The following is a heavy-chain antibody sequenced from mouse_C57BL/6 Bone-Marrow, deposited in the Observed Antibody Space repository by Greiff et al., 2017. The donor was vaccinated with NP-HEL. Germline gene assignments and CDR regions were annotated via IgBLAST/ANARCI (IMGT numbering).Heavy chain of an antibody. CDR2: IYPGSGST. CDR3: ARYPSGDGNSAGFAY. D-gene: IGHD2-1*01. J-gene: IGHJ3*01. V-gene: IGHV1-55*01. CDR1: GYTFTSYW. Sequence: QVQLQQPGAELVKPGASVKMSCKASGYTFTSYWITWVKQRPGQGLEWIGDIYPGSGSTNYNEKFKSKATLTVDTSSSTAYMQLSSLTSEDSAVYDGARYPSGDGNSAGFAYWGQGTLVTVSA.